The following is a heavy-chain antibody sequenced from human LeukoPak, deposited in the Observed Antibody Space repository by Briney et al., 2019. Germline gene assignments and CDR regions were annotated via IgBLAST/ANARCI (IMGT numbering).Heavy chain of an antibody. Sequence: PGGSLRLSCAASGFTFSTSAMTWVRQAPGKGLEWVASITSLGTTYYTNSVKGRFTISRDNSKNTLYLQLNSLRAEDTAVYYCARERITMIVVVNAFDIWGQGTMVTVSS. CDR3: ARERITMIVVVNAFDI. D-gene: IGHD3-22*01. V-gene: IGHV3-23*01. CDR2: ITSLGTT. CDR1: GFTFSTSA. J-gene: IGHJ3*02.